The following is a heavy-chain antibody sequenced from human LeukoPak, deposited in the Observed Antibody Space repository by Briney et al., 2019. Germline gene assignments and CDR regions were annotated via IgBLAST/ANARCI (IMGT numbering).Heavy chain of an antibody. V-gene: IGHV1-18*01. CDR2: ISAYNGNT. J-gene: IGHJ4*02. CDR1: GYTFTSYG. CDR3: ARDDLETDYDFWSGTLFDY. D-gene: IGHD3-3*01. Sequence: GASVKVSCKASGYTFTSYGISWVRQAPGQGLEWMGWISAYNGNTNYAQKLQGRVTMTTDTSTSTAYMELRSLRSDDTAVYYCARDDLETDYDFWSGTLFDYGAQGTLVTVSS.